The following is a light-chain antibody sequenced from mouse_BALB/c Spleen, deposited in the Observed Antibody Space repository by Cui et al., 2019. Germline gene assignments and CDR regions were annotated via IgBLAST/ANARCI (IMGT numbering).Light chain of an antibody. V-gene: IGKV6-32*01. CDR3: QQDYSSPWT. CDR1: QSVSND. J-gene: IGKJ1*01. CDR2: YAS. Sequence: RSVMNQTCKFPLVSAGDRVTITCKASQSVSNDVAWNQQKPGQSPELLIYYASNRYTGVPDRFTGSGYGTDFTFTISTVQAEDLAVYFCQQDYSSPWTFGGGTKLEIK.